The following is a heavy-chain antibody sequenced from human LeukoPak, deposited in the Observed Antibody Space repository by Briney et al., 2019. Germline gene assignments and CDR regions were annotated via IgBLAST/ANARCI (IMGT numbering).Heavy chain of an antibody. Sequence: GGSLRLSCAASGFTFSNYWMSWVRQAPGKGLEWVANIDQDGSEKYYVDSVKGRFTISRDNAKNSLYLQMNSLRAEDRAVYYCARDRTTEAASKVFDHWGQGTLVTVSS. D-gene: IGHD6-19*01. V-gene: IGHV3-7*01. CDR1: GFTFSNYW. CDR2: IDQDGSEK. J-gene: IGHJ4*02. CDR3: ARDRTTEAASKVFDH.